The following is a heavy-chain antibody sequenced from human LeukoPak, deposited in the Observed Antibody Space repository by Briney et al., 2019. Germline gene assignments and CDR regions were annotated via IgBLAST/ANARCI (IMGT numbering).Heavy chain of an antibody. CDR1: GFTFSSYA. J-gene: IGHJ4*02. D-gene: IGHD2-21*02. V-gene: IGHV3-30*04. CDR2: ISPEGDGK. Sequence: GGSLRPSCAASGFTFSSYAMHWVRQAPGKGLEWMVVISPEGDGKYYADSVKGRFTISRDNSKSTLYLQMNSLRAEDMAVYYCARGSYGDLNWGRGTLVTVSS. CDR3: ARGSYGDLN.